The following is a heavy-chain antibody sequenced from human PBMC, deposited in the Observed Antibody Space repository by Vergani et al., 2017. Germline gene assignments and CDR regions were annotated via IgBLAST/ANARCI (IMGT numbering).Heavy chain of an antibody. CDR2: SYYSGST. Sequence: QLQLQESGPGLVKPSETLSLTCTVSGGSISSSSYYWGWIRQPPGKGVEWIGSSYYSGSTYYNPSLKSRVTISVDTSKTQFSLKLSSVTAADTAVYYCARHAASYDMLTGYYHNWFDPWGQGTLVTVSS. CDR3: ARHAASYDMLTGYYHNWFDP. D-gene: IGHD3-9*01. V-gene: IGHV4-39*01. J-gene: IGHJ5*02. CDR1: GGSISSSSYY.